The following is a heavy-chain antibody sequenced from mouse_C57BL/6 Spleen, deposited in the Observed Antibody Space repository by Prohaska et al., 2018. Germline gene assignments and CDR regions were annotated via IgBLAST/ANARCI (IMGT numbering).Heavy chain of an antibody. CDR1: TFTSYW. CDR2: IHPSDSDT. J-gene: IGHJ4*01. V-gene: IGHV1-74*01. Sequence: TFTSYWMHWVKQRPGQGLEWIGRIHPSDSDTNYNQKFKGKATLTVDKSSSTAYMQLSSLTSEDSAVYYCAMGYSNYDAMDYWGQGTSVTVYS. D-gene: IGHD2-5*01. CDR3: AMGYSNYDAMDY.